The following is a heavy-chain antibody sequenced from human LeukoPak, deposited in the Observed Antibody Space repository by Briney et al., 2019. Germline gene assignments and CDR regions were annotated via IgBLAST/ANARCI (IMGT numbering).Heavy chain of an antibody. CDR3: ASLAVATPYYYYGMDV. CDR2: IYYSGST. V-gene: IGHV4-59*01. J-gene: IGHJ6*02. Sequence: TLSLTCTVSGGSISSYYWSWIRQPPGRGLEWIGYIYYSGSTNYNPSLKSRVTISVDTSKNQFSLKLSSVTAADTAVYYCASLAVATPYYYYGMDVWGQGTTVTVSS. D-gene: IGHD6-19*01. CDR1: GGSISSYY.